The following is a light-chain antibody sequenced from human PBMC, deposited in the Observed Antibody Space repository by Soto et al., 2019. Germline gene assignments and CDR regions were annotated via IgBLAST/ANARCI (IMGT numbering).Light chain of an antibody. CDR2: EVS. J-gene: IGLJ3*02. Sequence: QSAVTQPPSASGSPGQSVTISCTGTSSDVGGYNYVSWYQQHPGKAPKLMIYEVSKRPSGVPDRFSGSKSGNTASLTVSGLQAEDEADYYCSSYAGSNNWVFGGGTKVTVL. CDR1: SSDVGGYNY. V-gene: IGLV2-8*01. CDR3: SSYAGSNNWV.